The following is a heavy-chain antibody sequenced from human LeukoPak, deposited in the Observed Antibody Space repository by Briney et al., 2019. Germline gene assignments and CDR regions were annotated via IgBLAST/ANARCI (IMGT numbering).Heavy chain of an antibody. J-gene: IGHJ5*02. V-gene: IGHV1-18*01. CDR2: ISAYNGNT. CDR1: GYTFTSYG. CDR3: ARLEGWIAAAGRSPFDP. D-gene: IGHD6-13*01. Sequence: GASVKVSCKASGYTFTSYGISGVRQAPGQGLEWVGWISAYNGNTNYAQKLQGRVTMTTDTSTSTAYMELRSLRSDDTAVYYCARLEGWIAAAGRSPFDPWGQGTLVTVSS.